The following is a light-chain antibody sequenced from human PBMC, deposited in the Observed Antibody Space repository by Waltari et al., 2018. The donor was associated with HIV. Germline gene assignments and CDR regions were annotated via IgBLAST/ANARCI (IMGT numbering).Light chain of an antibody. J-gene: IGLJ3*02. Sequence: QSALTQPPSASGSPGQSVTISCTGTSSDIGYYNYVSWYQQVPGKAPKRIIYEVTQRPAGVLVRFSGSKSGNTASLTVSGLQADDEADYYCSSYATSAAQVFGGGTKLTVL. CDR1: SSDIGYYNY. CDR2: EVT. CDR3: SSYATSAAQV. V-gene: IGLV2-8*01.